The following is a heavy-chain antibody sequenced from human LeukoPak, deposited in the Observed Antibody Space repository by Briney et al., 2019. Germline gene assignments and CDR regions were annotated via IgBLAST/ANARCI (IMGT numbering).Heavy chain of an antibody. CDR3: ARESYSSGWAPGTFDY. CDR2: ISISSSTI. D-gene: IGHD6-19*01. J-gene: IGHJ4*02. Sequence: GGSLRLSCAASGFTFSSYDMNWIRQAPGKGLEWVSYISISSSTIYYADSVKGRFTISRDNAKNSLYLQMNSLRAEDTAVYYCARESYSSGWAPGTFDYWGQGTLVTVSS. V-gene: IGHV3-48*04. CDR1: GFTFSSYD.